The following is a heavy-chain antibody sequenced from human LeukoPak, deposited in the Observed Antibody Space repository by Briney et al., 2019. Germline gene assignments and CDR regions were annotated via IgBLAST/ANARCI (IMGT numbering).Heavy chain of an antibody. Sequence: TSETLSLTCTVSGGSISSYYWSWIRQPPGKGLEWIGYIYYSGSTNYNPSLKSRVTISVDTSKNQFSLKLSSVTAADTAVYYCARAIVVVPAADYYFDYWGQGTLVTVPS. CDR2: IYYSGST. V-gene: IGHV4-59*01. D-gene: IGHD2-2*01. CDR3: ARAIVVVPAADYYFDY. CDR1: GGSISSYY. J-gene: IGHJ4*02.